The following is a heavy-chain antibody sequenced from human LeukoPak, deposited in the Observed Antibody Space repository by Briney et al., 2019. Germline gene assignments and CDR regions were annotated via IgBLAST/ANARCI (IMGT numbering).Heavy chain of an antibody. D-gene: IGHD3-22*01. V-gene: IGHV4-59*01. CDR1: GGSISSYY. J-gene: IGHJ4*02. Sequence: SETLSLTCTVSGGSISSYYWSWIRQPPGKGLEWIGNIYDSGSTNYSPSLKSRVTISVDTSKNQCSLKLSSVTAADTAVYYCARQSISGSSLSYFDYWGQGTLVNVSS. CDR3: ARQSISGSSLSYFDY. CDR2: IYDSGST.